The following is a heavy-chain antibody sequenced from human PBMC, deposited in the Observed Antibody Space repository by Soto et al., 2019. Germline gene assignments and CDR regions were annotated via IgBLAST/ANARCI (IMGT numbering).Heavy chain of an antibody. D-gene: IGHD1-26*01. J-gene: IGHJ4*02. V-gene: IGHV1-18*01. CDR2: ISAYNGNT. CDR3: ARDRGSYALDY. Sequence: QVQLVQSGAEVKKPGASVQVSCKASGYTFTSYGIIWVRQAPGQGLAWMGWISAYNGNTHYAQKLQGRVTMTTDTSTSTGYMELRSLRSDDTAVYYCARDRGSYALDYWGQGTLGTVSS. CDR1: GYTFTSYG.